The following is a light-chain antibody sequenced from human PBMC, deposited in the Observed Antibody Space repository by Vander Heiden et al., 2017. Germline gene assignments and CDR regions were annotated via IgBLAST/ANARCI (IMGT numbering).Light chain of an antibody. CDR2: DVS. CDR3: SSYTSSSTLGYV. CDR1: SSGVGGYNY. Sequence: QSALTQPASVSGSPGQSITISCTGTSSGVGGYNYVSWYQQHPGKAPKLMIYDVSNRPPGVSNRFSGSKSGNTASLTISGLQAEDEADYYCSSYTSSSTLGYVFGTGTKVTVL. V-gene: IGLV2-14*01. J-gene: IGLJ1*01.